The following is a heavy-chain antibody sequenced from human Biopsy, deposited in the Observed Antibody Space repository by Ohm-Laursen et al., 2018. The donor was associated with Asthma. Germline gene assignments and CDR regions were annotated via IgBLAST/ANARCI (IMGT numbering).Heavy chain of an antibody. V-gene: IGHV4-30-4*01. CDR1: GGSISSGAYY. CDR3: ARQGGVRRYFDY. CDR2: IYYIGST. J-gene: IGHJ4*02. D-gene: IGHD3-16*01. Sequence: SQTLSLTWTVSGGSISSGAYYWSWVRQPPGKGLEWIGYIYYIGSTYYNPSLKSRVAISLDTSKNQFSLKLSSVTAADTAVYFCARQGGVRRYFDYWGQGTLVTVSS.